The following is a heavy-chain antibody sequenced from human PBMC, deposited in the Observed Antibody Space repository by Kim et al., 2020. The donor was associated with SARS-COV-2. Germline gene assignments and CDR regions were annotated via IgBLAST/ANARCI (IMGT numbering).Heavy chain of an antibody. D-gene: IGHD2-2*01. CDR3: AREVYCSSTSCYGGMDV. V-gene: IGHV3-66*01. Sequence: VKGRFTISRDNSKNTLYLQMNSLRAEDTAVYYCAREVYCSSTSCYGGMDVWGQGTTVTVSS. J-gene: IGHJ6*02.